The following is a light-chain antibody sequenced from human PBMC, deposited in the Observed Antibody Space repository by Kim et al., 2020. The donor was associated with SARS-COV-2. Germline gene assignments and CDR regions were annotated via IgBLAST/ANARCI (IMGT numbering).Light chain of an antibody. CDR2: DIN. V-gene: IGLV2-14*03. CDR1: SSDVGAYDY. CDR3: IAYTTSSTWV. Sequence: GQSITISCIGTSSDVGAYDYVSWYQQHPGKAPKLIIYDINVRPSGVSNRFSGSKSGSTASLTISGLQTEDEADYYCIAYTTSSTWVFGGGTRLTVL. J-gene: IGLJ3*02.